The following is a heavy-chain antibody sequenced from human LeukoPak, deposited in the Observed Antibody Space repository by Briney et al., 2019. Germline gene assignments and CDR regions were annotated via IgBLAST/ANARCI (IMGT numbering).Heavy chain of an antibody. CDR2: IKQDGSEK. CDR1: EFTFSTYW. Sequence: GGSLRLACAASEFTFSTYWMSCVRQAPGKGLEWVANIKQDGSEKYYVGSVKGRFTISRDNAKNSLYLQMNSLRAEDTAVYYCASTPLWFGSPHNNWFDPWGQGTLVTVSS. D-gene: IGHD3-10*01. J-gene: IGHJ5*02. V-gene: IGHV3-7*03. CDR3: ASTPLWFGSPHNNWFDP.